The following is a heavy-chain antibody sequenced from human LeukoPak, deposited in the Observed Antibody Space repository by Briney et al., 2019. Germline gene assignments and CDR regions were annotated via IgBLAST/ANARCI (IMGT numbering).Heavy chain of an antibody. CDR2: IYHSGST. Sequence: KASETLSLTCSASGGSISSYYWSWIRQPPGKGLEWIGYIYHSGSTSYNPSLKSRVSISVDTSKNQFSLKLSSVTAADTAVYYCARDRTLAYWGQGTLVTVSS. J-gene: IGHJ4*02. V-gene: IGHV4-59*01. CDR1: GGSISSYY. CDR3: ARDRTLAY. D-gene: IGHD2-2*01.